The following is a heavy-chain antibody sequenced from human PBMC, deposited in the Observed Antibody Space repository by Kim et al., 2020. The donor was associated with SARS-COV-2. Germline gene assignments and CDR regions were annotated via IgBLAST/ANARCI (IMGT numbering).Heavy chain of an antibody. CDR1: GFTFSSYG. V-gene: IGHV3-30*18. CDR3: AKDPSDRYFDWLFAYGMDV. J-gene: IGHJ6*02. Sequence: GGSLRLSCAASGFTFSSYGMHWVRQAPGKGLEWVAVISYDGSNKYYADSVKGRFTISRDNSKNTLYLQMNSLRAEDTAVYYCAKDPSDRYFDWLFAYGMDVWGQGTTVTVSS. CDR2: ISYDGSNK. D-gene: IGHD3-9*01.